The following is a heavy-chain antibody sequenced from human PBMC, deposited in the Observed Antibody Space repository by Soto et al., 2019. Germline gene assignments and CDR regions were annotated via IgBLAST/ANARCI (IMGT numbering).Heavy chain of an antibody. Sequence: QVRLVQSGAEVKEPGASVKVSCKASGYTFTGYYMHWARQAPGQGLEWMGWIKSFNGDTNYAQKFQGRVTLTRDTSISTAYMELSRLKSDDTAVYYCARVVSPYYDVLTGNWFDPWGQGTLVTVSS. CDR1: GYTFTGYY. D-gene: IGHD3-9*01. V-gene: IGHV1-2*02. J-gene: IGHJ5*02. CDR3: ARVVSPYYDVLTGNWFDP. CDR2: IKSFNGDT.